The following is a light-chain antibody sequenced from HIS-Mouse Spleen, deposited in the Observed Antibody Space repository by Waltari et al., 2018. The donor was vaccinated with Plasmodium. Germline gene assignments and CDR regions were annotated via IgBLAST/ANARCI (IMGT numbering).Light chain of an antibody. CDR3: MQALQTPRYT. CDR2: LGS. CDR1: QSLLHSNGYNY. V-gene: IGKV2-28*01. J-gene: IGKJ2*01. Sequence: DIVMTQSPLSLPVTPGEPASISCRSIQSLLHSNGYNYLDWYLQKPGQSPQLLIYLGSNRASGVPDRFSGSGSGTDFTLKISRVEAEDVGVYYCMQALQTPRYTFGQGTKLEIK.